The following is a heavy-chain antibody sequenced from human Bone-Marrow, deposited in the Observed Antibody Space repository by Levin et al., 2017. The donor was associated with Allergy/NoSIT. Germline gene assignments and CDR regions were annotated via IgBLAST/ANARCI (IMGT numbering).Heavy chain of an antibody. V-gene: IGHV4-61*02. J-gene: IGHJ5*02. D-gene: IGHD6-13*01. CDR3: ARDEAFNSWQGGWCDA. CDR2: MFAGGAA. Sequence: SETLSLTCTVSGDSINNTHHYWSWIRQPAGKGLEWIGRMFAGGAATYNRSLRSRVTVSIATSKIQFSLKLTSATAADTAVYYWARDEAFNSWQGGWCDARGEGALVTV. CDR1: GDSINNTHHY.